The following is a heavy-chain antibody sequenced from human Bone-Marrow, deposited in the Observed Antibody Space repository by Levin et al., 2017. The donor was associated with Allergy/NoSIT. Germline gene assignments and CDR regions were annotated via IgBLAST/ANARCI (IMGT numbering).Heavy chain of an antibody. J-gene: IGHJ4*02. Sequence: GESLKISCAASGFPFTKNWMNWVRQAPGKGPEWVATIKQDGSETYYVDSVKGRFIISRDNSKDSLFLQMNSLRPEDTAIYYCANGTGIGYWGQGTLVTVSS. CDR3: ANGTGIGY. CDR2: IKQDGSET. CDR1: GFPFTKNW. V-gene: IGHV3-7*01. D-gene: IGHD2-2*01.